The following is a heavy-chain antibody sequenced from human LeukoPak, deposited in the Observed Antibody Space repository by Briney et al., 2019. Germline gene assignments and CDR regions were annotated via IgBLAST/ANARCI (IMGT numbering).Heavy chain of an antibody. CDR2: IQNTGAT. J-gene: IGHJ4*02. Sequence: SETLSLTCTVSGPSISTYYWGWLRQPPGKGLEWIGYIQNTGATNYNPPLKSRVSISKDTSKTQFSLKMSSVTAADTAVYYCAKHGSGWSFDYWGQGTLVTVSS. CDR1: GPSISTYY. CDR3: AKHGSGWSFDY. V-gene: IGHV4-59*01. D-gene: IGHD6-19*01.